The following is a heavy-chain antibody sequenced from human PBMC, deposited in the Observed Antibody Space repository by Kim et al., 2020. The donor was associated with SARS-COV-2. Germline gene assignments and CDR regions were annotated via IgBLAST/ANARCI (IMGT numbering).Heavy chain of an antibody. J-gene: IGHJ4*02. Sequence: LSLTCAASGFTFSSYGMHWVRQAPGKGLEWVAVISYDGSNKYYADSVKGRFTISRDNSKNTLYLQMNSLRAEDTAVYYCAKDWSSSLGVLVDYWGQGTLVTVSS. CDR1: GFTFSSYG. V-gene: IGHV3-30*18. CDR3: AKDWSSSLGVLVDY. CDR2: ISYDGSNK. D-gene: IGHD6-6*01.